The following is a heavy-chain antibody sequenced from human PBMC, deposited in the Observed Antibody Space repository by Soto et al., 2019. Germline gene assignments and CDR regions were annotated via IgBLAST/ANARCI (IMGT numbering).Heavy chain of an antibody. CDR3: AREGSIAARPYYFDY. Sequence: ESGGGLVQPGGSLRLSCAASGFTFSSYSMNWVRQAPGKGLEWVSYISSSSSTIYYADSVKGRFTISRDNAKNSLYLQMNSLRDEDTAVYYCAREGSIAARPYYFDYWGQGTLVTVSS. CDR2: ISSSSSTI. CDR1: GFTFSSYS. V-gene: IGHV3-48*02. J-gene: IGHJ4*02. D-gene: IGHD6-6*01.